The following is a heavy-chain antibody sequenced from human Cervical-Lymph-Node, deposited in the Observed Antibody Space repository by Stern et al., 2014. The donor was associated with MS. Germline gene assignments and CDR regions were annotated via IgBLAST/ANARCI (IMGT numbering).Heavy chain of an antibody. J-gene: IGHJ4*02. CDR1: GFTFADYP. CDR2: IRSKSFGGEL. Sequence: EVQLVESGGGLVKPGRSLRLSCLGSGFTFADYPVSWFRQAPGQKGMEWVGFIRSKSFGGELRYAAAVQGRFSISRDDSTGNDYLQMNTLKIEDTAIYYCTRGGLNPWVQGTLFTVSS. CDR3: TRGGLNP. V-gene: IGHV3-49*05. D-gene: IGHD2-15*01.